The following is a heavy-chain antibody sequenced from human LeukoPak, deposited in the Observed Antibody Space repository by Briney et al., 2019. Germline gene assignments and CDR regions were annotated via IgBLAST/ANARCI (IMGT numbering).Heavy chain of an antibody. CDR2: INHSGST. CDR1: GGSFSGYY. J-gene: IGHJ3*02. Sequence: SETLSLTCAVYGGSFSGYYWSWIRQPPGKGPEWVGEINHSGSTNYNPSLKSRVTISVDTSKNQFSLKLSSVTAADTAVYYCARTPRGESVDAFDIWGQGTMVTVSS. V-gene: IGHV4-34*01. CDR3: ARTPRGESVDAFDI.